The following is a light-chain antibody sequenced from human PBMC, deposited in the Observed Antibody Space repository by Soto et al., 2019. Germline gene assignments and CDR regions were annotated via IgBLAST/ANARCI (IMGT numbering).Light chain of an antibody. J-gene: IGKJ4*01. V-gene: IGKV3-20*01. CDR3: QQCGTPLT. CDR2: GAS. Sequence: DIVLTQSPGTPSLSPGERATLSCRASQSVSSSYLAWYQQKPGQAPSLLIYGASSRTTGIPDRFIGSGSGTDFTLTIRRMEPEDFAVDDCQQCGTPLTFCGGTKVDIK. CDR1: QSVSSSY.